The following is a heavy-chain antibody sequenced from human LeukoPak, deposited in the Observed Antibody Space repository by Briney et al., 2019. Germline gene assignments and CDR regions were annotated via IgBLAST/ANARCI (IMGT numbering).Heavy chain of an antibody. Sequence: GGSLRLSCTASGFTFGDYAISWVRQAPGKGLEWVGFIRSKAYGGTTEYAASVKGRFTISRDDSKSFAYLQMNSLKTEDTAVYYCTRDPRGSYGPDAFDIWGQGTMVTVSS. CDR1: GFTFGDYA. V-gene: IGHV3-49*04. CDR3: TRDPRGSYGPDAFDI. D-gene: IGHD1-26*01. CDR2: IRSKAYGGTT. J-gene: IGHJ3*02.